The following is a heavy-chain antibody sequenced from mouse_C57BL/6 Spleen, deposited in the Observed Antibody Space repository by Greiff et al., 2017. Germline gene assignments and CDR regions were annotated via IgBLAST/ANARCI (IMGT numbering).Heavy chain of an antibody. CDR3: ARWDYGSSYNFDV. CDR1: GYTFTSYW. J-gene: IGHJ1*03. V-gene: IGHV1-55*01. D-gene: IGHD1-1*01. Sequence: QVQLQQPGAELVKPGASVKMSCKASGYTFTSYWITWVKQRPGQGLEWIGDIYPGSGSTNYNDKFKSKATLTVDTSSSTAYMQLSSLTSEDSAVYYCARWDYGSSYNFDVWGTGTTVTVSS. CDR2: IYPGSGST.